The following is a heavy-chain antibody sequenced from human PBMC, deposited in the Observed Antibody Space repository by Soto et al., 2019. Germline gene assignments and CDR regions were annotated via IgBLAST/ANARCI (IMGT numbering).Heavy chain of an antibody. CDR1: GGSINSGDYY. V-gene: IGHV4-30-4*01. CDR3: VRDPGRYSGYEIPFDY. Sequence: SETLSLTCTVSGGSINSGDYYWSWIRQSPGKGLEWIGYIYHNGRTLYNPSLKSRVSISLDTSKNQFSLTLTTVTAADTAVYYCVRDPGRYSGYEIPFDYWGLGTLVSVSS. J-gene: IGHJ4*02. D-gene: IGHD5-12*01. CDR2: IYHNGRT.